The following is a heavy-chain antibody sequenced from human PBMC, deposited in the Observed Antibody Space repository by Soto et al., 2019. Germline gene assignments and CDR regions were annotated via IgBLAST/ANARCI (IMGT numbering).Heavy chain of an antibody. CDR1: GFTFSSYG. J-gene: IGHJ6*03. CDR2: ISYDGSNK. D-gene: IGHD6-13*01. CDR3: AKVGIAAAVSYMDV. V-gene: IGHV3-30*18. Sequence: QVQLVESGGGVVQPGRSLRLSCAASGFTFSSYGMHWVRQAPGKGLEWVAVISYDGSNKYYAASVKGRFTISRDNSKNTRYLQMNSLRAEDTAVYYCAKVGIAAAVSYMDVWGKGTTVTVSS.